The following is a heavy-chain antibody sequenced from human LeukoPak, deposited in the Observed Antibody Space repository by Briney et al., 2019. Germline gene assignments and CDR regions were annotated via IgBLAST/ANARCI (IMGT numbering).Heavy chain of an antibody. CDR3: AASGSYPNFAFDI. D-gene: IGHD1-26*01. J-gene: IGHJ3*02. CDR2: IVVGSGNT. V-gene: IGHV1-58*02. Sequence: SVKVSCKASGFTFTSSAMQGVRQARGQRLEGIGWIVVGSGNTNYAQKFQERVTITRDMSTSTAYMALSSLRSEDTAVYYCAASGSYPNFAFDIWGQGTMVTVSS. CDR1: GFTFTSSA.